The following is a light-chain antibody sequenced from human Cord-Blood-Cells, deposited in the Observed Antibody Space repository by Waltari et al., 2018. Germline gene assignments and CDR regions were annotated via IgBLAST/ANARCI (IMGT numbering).Light chain of an antibody. CDR1: QGIRSH. CDR3: QQHDSDPVT. Sequence: IQLTQSPSSPDASVGDRVTITCRARQGIRSHLAWYQQKPGKGHKRQIYAASTLQSGVPSMFSGSGAGTAFTHTISSLQPDDFATYDCQQHDSDPVTLGQETKLEIK. V-gene: IGKV1-9*01. CDR2: AAS. J-gene: IGKJ2*01.